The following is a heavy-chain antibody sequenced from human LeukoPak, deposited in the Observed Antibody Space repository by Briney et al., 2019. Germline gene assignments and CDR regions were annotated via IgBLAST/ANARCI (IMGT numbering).Heavy chain of an antibody. CDR2: INHSGST. CDR3: ARREYSSSSRYFDY. D-gene: IGHD6-6*01. Sequence: SETLSLTCAVYGGSFSGYYWSWIRQPPGKGLEWIGEINHSGSTNYNPSLKSRVTISVDTSKNQFSLKLSSVTAADTAVYYCARREYSSSSRYFDYWGQGTLVTVSS. V-gene: IGHV4-34*01. J-gene: IGHJ4*02. CDR1: GGSFSGYY.